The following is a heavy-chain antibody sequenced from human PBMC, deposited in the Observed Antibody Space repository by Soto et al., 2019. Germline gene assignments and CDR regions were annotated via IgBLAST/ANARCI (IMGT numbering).Heavy chain of an antibody. CDR1: GFTVSSHY. Sequence: PGGSMRLSCAASGFTVSSHYMSWVRQAPGKGLEWVSVIYSGGSTYYADSVKGRFTISRDNSKNTLYLQMNSLRAEDTAVYYCARAQYGDYVAYWGQGTLVTVSS. CDR2: IYSGGST. V-gene: IGHV3-66*01. J-gene: IGHJ4*02. D-gene: IGHD4-17*01. CDR3: ARAQYGDYVAY.